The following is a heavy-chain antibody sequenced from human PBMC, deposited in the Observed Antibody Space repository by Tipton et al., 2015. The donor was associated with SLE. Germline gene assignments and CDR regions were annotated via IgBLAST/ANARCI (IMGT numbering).Heavy chain of an antibody. J-gene: IGHJ2*01. Sequence: TLSLTCTVSGGSISSSNYYWGWIRQPPGKGLEWIGSIYYSGSTYYNPSLKSRVTISVDTSKNQFSLKLSSVTAADPAVYYCARPGMAERYFDLWGRGTLVTVSS. V-gene: IGHV4-39*01. CDR1: GGSISSSNYY. CDR2: IYYSGST. D-gene: IGHD5-24*01. CDR3: ARPGMAERYFDL.